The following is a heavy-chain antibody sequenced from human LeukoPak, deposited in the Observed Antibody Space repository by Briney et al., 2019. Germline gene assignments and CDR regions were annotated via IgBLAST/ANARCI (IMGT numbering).Heavy chain of an antibody. V-gene: IGHV3-53*01. J-gene: IGHJ3*02. D-gene: IGHD1-26*01. CDR2: IYSAGAT. Sequence: GGSLRLSCAASGFTFSSYAMSWVRQAPGKGLEWVSSIYSAGATHYAESVKGRFTISRDNSKNTLYLQMNSLRAEDMAVYYCARIEWERLGRAFDIWGQGTMVTVSS. CDR3: ARIEWERLGRAFDI. CDR1: GFTFSSYA.